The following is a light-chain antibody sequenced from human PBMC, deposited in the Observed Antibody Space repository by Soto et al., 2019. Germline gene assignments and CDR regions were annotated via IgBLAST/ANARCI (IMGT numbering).Light chain of an antibody. CDR3: SSYGGSIL. J-gene: IGLJ1*01. Sequence: QSVLSQPPSAPGSLGQSVAISCTGTSSDVGGYNYVSWYHQHPGKAPKLLIYEVNKRPSGVPDRFSGSKSGNTASLTVSGLQAEDEADYYCSSYGGSILVGTGTKLTV. CDR2: EVN. V-gene: IGLV2-8*01. CDR1: SSDVGGYNY.